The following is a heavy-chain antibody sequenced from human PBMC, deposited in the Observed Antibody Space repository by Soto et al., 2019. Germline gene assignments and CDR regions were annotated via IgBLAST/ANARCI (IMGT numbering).Heavy chain of an antibody. J-gene: IGHJ6*02. CDR1: GYTFSDYY. CDR2: INPNGGAT. V-gene: IGHV1-2*02. CDR3: ARVKDYSNCMDV. Sequence: SVKVSCKASGYTFSDYYMHWVRQAPGQGLEWLGWINPNGGATHYAQTFQGRVTMAWDTSITTAYMELSSLRSDDTAVYYCARVKDYSNCMDVRGQGTTVTVSS. D-gene: IGHD4-4*01.